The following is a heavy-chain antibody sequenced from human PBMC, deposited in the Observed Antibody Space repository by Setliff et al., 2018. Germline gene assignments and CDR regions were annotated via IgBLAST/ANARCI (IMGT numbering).Heavy chain of an antibody. Sequence: ASVKVSCKVSGYTLTELSMHWVRQAPGKGLEWMGGFDPEDGETIYAQKFQGRVTMTEDTSTDTAYMELSSLRSEDTAVYYCARAWYYNFWSGSQIEYWGQGTLVTVSS. CDR1: GYTLTELS. J-gene: IGHJ4*02. CDR2: FDPEDGET. V-gene: IGHV1-24*01. D-gene: IGHD3-3*01. CDR3: ARAWYYNFWSGSQIEY.